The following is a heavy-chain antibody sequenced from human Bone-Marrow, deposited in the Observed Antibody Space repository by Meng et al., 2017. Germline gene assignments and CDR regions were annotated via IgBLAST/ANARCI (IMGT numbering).Heavy chain of an antibody. V-gene: IGHV3-66*02. J-gene: IGHJ4*02. CDR2: IYSGGST. D-gene: IGHD6-6*01. CDR3: ARSPIDKYDLSARPLDY. CDR1: GFTFSSYA. Sequence: GESLKISCAASGFTFSSYAMSWVRQAPGKGLEWVSVIYSGGSTYYADSVKGRFTISRDNSTKTVFLQINSLRVEDTAVYYCARSPIDKYDLSARPLDYWGQGTLVTVSS.